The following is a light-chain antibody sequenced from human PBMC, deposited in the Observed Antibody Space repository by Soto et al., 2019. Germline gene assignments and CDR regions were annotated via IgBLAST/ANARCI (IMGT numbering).Light chain of an antibody. CDR3: PSYDNSLSGLV. J-gene: IGLJ2*01. V-gene: IGLV1-40*01. Sequence: QSVLTQPPSVSGAPGQRVTISCTGSSSNIGAGYDVHWYQQLPGTAPKLLIYGNSNRPSGVPDRFSGSKSGTSASLAITGLQAEDEADYYCPSYDNSLSGLVFGGGTKVTVL. CDR1: SSNIGAGYD. CDR2: GNS.